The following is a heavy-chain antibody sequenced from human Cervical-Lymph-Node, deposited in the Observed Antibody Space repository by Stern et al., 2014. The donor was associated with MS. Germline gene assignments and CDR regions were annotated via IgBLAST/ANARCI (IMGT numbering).Heavy chain of an antibody. J-gene: IGHJ4*02. Sequence: QVQLVESATEVKKPGASVKVSCKTSGYTFDTYDITWVRQGPGKGLEWMGWMTHKNGNSVSAQKFQGRISMTRNPSLRTAYLELSGLIPDDTAIYYCATPSLPFFWGQGTLIAGSS. V-gene: IGHV1-8*01. CDR3: ATPSLPFF. CDR1: GYTFDTYD. CDR2: MTHKNGNS.